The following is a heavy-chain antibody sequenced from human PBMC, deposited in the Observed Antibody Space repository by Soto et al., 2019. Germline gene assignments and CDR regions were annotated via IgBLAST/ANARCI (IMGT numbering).Heavy chain of an antibody. V-gene: IGHV4-34*01. CDR2: INHSGST. D-gene: IGHD3-22*01. Sequence: PSETLSLTCAIYGGSFSGYYWSWIRQPPGKGLEWIGEINHSGSTNYNPSLKSRVTISVDTSKNQFSLKLSSVTAADTAVYYCARAQAFYYDSSGYPYFDYRGQGTLVTVSS. CDR3: ARAQAFYYDSSGYPYFDY. J-gene: IGHJ4*02. CDR1: GGSFSGYY.